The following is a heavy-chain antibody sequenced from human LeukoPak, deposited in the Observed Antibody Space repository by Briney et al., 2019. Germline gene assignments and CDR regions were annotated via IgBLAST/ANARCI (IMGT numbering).Heavy chain of an antibody. J-gene: IGHJ6*04. V-gene: IGHV1-69*13. CDR1: GGAFSSYA. CDR2: IIPIFGTA. Sequence: SVKVSCKASGGAFSSYAISWVRQAPGQGLEWMGGIIPIFGTANYAQKFQGRVTITADESTSTAYMELSSLRSEDTAVYYCARGGGRYCSSTSCYYYGMDVWGKGTTVTVSS. CDR3: ARGGGRYCSSTSCYYYGMDV. D-gene: IGHD2-2*01.